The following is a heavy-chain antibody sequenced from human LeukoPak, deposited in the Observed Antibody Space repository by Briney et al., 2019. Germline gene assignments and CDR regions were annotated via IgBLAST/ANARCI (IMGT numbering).Heavy chain of an antibody. D-gene: IGHD3-22*01. J-gene: IGHJ4*02. CDR3: AREFYYEDLIGGGVAFDY. CDR2: ISGSGGST. CDR1: GFTFSSYG. V-gene: IGHV3-23*01. Sequence: GGSLRLSCAASGFTFSSYGMSWVRQAPGKGLEWVSAISGSGGSTYYADSVKGRFTISRDNSKNTLYLQMNSLRAEDTAVYYCAREFYYEDLIGGGVAFDYWGQGTLVTVSS.